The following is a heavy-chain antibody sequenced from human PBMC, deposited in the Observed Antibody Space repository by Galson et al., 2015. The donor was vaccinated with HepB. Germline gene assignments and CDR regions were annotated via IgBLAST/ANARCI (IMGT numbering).Heavy chain of an antibody. V-gene: IGHV3-30*18. CDR1: GFTFSSYG. CDR2: ISNDEGNK. J-gene: IGHJ6*02. CDR3: AKDREQFWSGYYTNYYYYGLDV. D-gene: IGHD3-3*02. Sequence: SLRLSCAASGFTFSSYGMHWVRQAPGKGLEWVAVISNDEGNKYYADSVKVRFTISRDNSKNTLYLQMNSLRPEDTAIYYCAKDREQFWSGYYTNYYYYGLDVWGQGTTVTVSS.